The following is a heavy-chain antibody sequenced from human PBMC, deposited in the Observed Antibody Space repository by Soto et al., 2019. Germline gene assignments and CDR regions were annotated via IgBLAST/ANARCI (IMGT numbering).Heavy chain of an antibody. CDR1: GYTFTSYG. V-gene: IGHV1-18*01. J-gene: IGHJ4*02. CDR2: ISAYNGNT. D-gene: IGHD3-22*01. Sequence: ASVKVSCKASGYTFTSYGISWVRQAPGQGLEWMGWISAYNGNTNYAQKLQGRVTMTTDTSTSTAYMELRSLRSDDTAVYYCAREAFTMIVVVITTGFDYWGQGTLVTVSS. CDR3: AREAFTMIVVVITTGFDY.